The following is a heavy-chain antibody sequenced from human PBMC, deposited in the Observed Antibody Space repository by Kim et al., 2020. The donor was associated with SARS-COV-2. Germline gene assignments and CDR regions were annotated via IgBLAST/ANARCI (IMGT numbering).Heavy chain of an antibody. J-gene: IGHJ4*02. CDR2: INNSGNA. Sequence: SETLSLTCAVYGGSFGGYLWNWIRQVPGKGLEWIGEINNSGNADYNPSLKSRVTMLVDTSKNQFSLKLKSVTAADTAVYYCAMGVTGGGILDSWGRGTLV. CDR3: AMGVTGGGILDS. D-gene: IGHD2-8*02. CDR1: GGSFGGYL. V-gene: IGHV4-34*01.